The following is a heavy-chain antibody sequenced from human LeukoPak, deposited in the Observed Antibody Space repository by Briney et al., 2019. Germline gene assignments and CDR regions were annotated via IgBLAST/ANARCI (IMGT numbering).Heavy chain of an antibody. CDR1: GFTFSSYG. D-gene: IGHD5-18*01. J-gene: IGHJ4*02. CDR2: ISNDGSKK. V-gene: IGHV3-30*18. Sequence: GGSLRLSCAASGFTFSSYGMHWVRKAPGKGLGWVAVISNDGSKKYYADSVKGRFTISRDNSKNTLSLQVSSLRTEDTAVYYCAKDRYSYAFEYSDSWGQGTLVTVSS. CDR3: AKDRYSYAFEYSDS.